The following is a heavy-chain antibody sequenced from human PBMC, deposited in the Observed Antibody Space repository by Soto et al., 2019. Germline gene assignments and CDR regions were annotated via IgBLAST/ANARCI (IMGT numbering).Heavy chain of an antibody. CDR3: ARDTTSITMPV. CDR2: ISSSSSYI. V-gene: IGHV3-21*01. Sequence: PWWCMRLSCASSGVTVSSYSMNWVRQAPGKGLEWVSSISSSSSYIYYADSVKGRFTISRDNAKNSLYLQMNSLRAEDTAVYYCARDTTSITMPVWGQGTTVTVSS. D-gene: IGHD3-10*01. J-gene: IGHJ6*02. CDR1: GVTVSSYS.